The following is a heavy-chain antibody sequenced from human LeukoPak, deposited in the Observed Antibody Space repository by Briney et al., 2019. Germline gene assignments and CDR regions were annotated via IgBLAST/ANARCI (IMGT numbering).Heavy chain of an antibody. CDR1: GYSVSNNY. Sequence: PGGSLRLSCAASGYSVSNNYMSCVRQAPGKGLEWVSVISGSGGSTYSADSVKGRFTISRDNSKNTLYLQMNSLRAEDTAVYFCAKSQDGGRLFHFDYWGQGTLVTVSS. CDR2: ISGSGGST. D-gene: IGHD1-26*01. V-gene: IGHV3-23*01. J-gene: IGHJ4*02. CDR3: AKSQDGGRLFHFDY.